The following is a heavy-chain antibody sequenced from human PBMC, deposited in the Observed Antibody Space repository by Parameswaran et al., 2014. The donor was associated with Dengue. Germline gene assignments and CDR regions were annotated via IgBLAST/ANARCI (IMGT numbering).Heavy chain of an antibody. D-gene: IGHD2-15*01. CDR2: ISYDESNK. V-gene: IGHV3-30*18. Sequence: VRQAPGKGLEWVGVISYDESNKFYADSVRGRFTISRDNSKNTLYLLMNSLRPEDTAVYYCAKGVYPRGGWYFDLWGRGTLVTVSS. J-gene: IGHJ2*01. CDR3: AKGVYPRGGWYFDL.